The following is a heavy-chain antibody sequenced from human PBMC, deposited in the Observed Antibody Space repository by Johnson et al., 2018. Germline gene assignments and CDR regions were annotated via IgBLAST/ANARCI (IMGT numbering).Heavy chain of an antibody. CDR3: AREDSSAELLRGAFDI. D-gene: IGHD3-22*01. Sequence: VQLVESGGGVVQPGRSLRLSCAASGFTFSSYAMHWVRQAPGKGLEWVAVISYDGSNKYYADSVKGRFTISRDNSKNTLYLQMNSLRAEDTAVYYCAREDSSAELLRGAFDIWGQGTMVTCSS. CDR2: ISYDGSNK. V-gene: IGHV3-30-3*01. J-gene: IGHJ3*02. CDR1: GFTFSSYA.